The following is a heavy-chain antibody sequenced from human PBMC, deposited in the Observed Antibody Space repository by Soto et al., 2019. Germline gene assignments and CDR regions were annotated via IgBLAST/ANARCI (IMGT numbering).Heavy chain of an antibody. CDR3: AHSLIGYYYDSSGSNWFDP. D-gene: IGHD3-22*01. J-gene: IGHJ5*02. Sequence: SGPTLVNPTQTLTLTCTFSGFSLSTSGVGVGWIREPPGKALEWLALIYWDDDKRYSPSLKSRLTITKDTSKNQVVLTMTNMDPVDTATYYCAHSLIGYYYDSSGSNWFDPWGQGTLVTVSS. CDR2: IYWDDDK. V-gene: IGHV2-5*02. CDR1: GFSLSTSGVG.